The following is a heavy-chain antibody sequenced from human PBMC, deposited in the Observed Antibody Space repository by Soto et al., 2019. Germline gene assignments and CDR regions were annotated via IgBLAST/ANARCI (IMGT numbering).Heavy chain of an antibody. CDR1: GGSISSGDYY. V-gene: IGHV4-30-4*01. CDR3: AREIRGYSGYDLRGVWFDP. Sequence: PXETLSLTCTVSGGSISSGDYYWSWIREPPGKGLEWIGYIYYSGSTYYNPSLKSRVTISVDTSKNQFSLKLSSVTAADTAVYYCAREIRGYSGYDLRGVWFDPWGQGTLVTVSS. CDR2: IYYSGST. J-gene: IGHJ5*02. D-gene: IGHD5-12*01.